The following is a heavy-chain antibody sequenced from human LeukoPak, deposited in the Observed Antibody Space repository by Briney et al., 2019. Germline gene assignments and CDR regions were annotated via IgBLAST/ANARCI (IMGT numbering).Heavy chain of an antibody. V-gene: IGHV3-48*02. D-gene: IGHD3-9*01. CDR3: ARSGDYYDTLTGLQH. Sequence: PGGSLRLSCAVSGFTFSTHSMNWVRQAPGKGLEWVSYITRSSTTIFYADSVKGRFTNSRDNAKNSLYLQMNSLRDEDTAVYYCARSGDYYDTLTGLQHWGQGTLVTVSS. J-gene: IGHJ1*01. CDR2: ITRSSTTI. CDR1: GFTFSTHS.